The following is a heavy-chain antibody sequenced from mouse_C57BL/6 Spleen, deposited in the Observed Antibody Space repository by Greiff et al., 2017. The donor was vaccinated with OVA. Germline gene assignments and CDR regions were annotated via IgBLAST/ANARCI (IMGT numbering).Heavy chain of an antibody. V-gene: IGHV1-42*01. Sequence: VQLQQSGPELVKPGASVKISCKASGYSFTGYYMNWVKQSPEKSLEWIGEINPSTGGTTYNQKFKAKATLTVDKSSSTAYMQLKSLTSEDSAVYYCARSLLLRFDYWGQGTTLTVSS. CDR3: ARSLLLRFDY. J-gene: IGHJ2*01. D-gene: IGHD1-1*01. CDR1: GYSFTGYY. CDR2: INPSTGGT.